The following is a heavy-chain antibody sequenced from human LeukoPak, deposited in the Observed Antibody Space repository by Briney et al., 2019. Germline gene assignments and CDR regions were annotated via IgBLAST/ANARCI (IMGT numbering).Heavy chain of an antibody. CDR1: GGSISRTSYY. Sequence: SETLSLTCTVSGGSISRTSYYWDWIRQPPGKGLEWIGNVFDSGSTHYNPSLKSRVTISVDTSKNQFSLRLSSVTAADTAVYYCARFDRRSWSPAGWFDPWGQGTLVTVSS. V-gene: IGHV4-39*01. D-gene: IGHD1-26*01. J-gene: IGHJ5*02. CDR2: VFDSGST. CDR3: ARFDRRSWSPAGWFDP.